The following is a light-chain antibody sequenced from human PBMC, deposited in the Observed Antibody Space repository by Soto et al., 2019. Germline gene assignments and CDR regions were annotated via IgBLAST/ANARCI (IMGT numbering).Light chain of an antibody. CDR1: QSVSSY. Sequence: EIVLTQSPATLSLSPGERATLSCRASQSVSSYLAWYQQKPGQAPRLLIYDASNRATGIPARFSGSGSGTDFTLTISSLEPEDFAVYYCHQRSHWHLTFGKGTKVDI. V-gene: IGKV3-11*01. CDR2: DAS. CDR3: HQRSHWHLT. J-gene: IGKJ1*01.